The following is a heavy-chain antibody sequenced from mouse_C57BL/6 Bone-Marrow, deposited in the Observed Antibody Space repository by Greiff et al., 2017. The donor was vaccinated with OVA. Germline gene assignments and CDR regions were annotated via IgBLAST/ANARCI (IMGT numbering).Heavy chain of an antibody. Sequence: VKLQESGAELMKPGASVKLSCKATGYTFTGYWIEWVKQRPGHGLEWIGEILPGSGSTNYNEKFKGKATFTADTSSNTAYMQRSSLTTEDSAISYSASRGRLPHAMDYWCQGTSVTASS. D-gene: IGHD2-2*01. CDR1: GYTFTGYW. V-gene: IGHV1-9*01. CDR3: ASRGRLPHAMDY. J-gene: IGHJ4*01. CDR2: ILPGSGST.